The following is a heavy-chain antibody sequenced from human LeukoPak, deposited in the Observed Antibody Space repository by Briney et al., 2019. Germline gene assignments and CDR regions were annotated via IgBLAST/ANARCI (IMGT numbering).Heavy chain of an antibody. CDR3: ARDKMVRGVQDSFDY. J-gene: IGHJ4*02. CDR1: GGSFSGYY. D-gene: IGHD3-10*01. CDR2: INHSGST. V-gene: IGHV4-34*01. Sequence: SETLSLTCAVYGGSFSGYYWSWIRQPPGKGLEWIGEINHSGSTNYNPSLKSRVTISVDTPKNQFALKLSSVTAADTAVYYCARDKMVRGVQDSFDYWGQGTLVTVSS.